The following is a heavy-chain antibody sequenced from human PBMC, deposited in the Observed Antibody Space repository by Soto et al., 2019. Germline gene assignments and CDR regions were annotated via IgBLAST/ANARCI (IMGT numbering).Heavy chain of an antibody. CDR1: GDSASSNSAA. CDR2: TFYRSRWYN. J-gene: IGHJ6*01. V-gene: IGHV6-1*01. CDR3: ARGDYYDAMEV. Sequence: SQTVSLTCAISGDSASSNSAAWNWIRQSPSRGLEWLGRTFYRSRWYNDYAISVKSRISINPDTSKNQFSLHLNSVTPEDTAVYYCARGDYYDAMEVREQETPAIVAS.